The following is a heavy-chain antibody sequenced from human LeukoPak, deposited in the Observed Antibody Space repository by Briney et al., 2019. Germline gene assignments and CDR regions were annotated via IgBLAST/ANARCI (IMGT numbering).Heavy chain of an antibody. CDR1: GYTFTNYG. V-gene: IGHV1-18*01. CDR2: ISGYNGNT. D-gene: IGHD2-2*01. CDR3: VRDHDPNTSWSPFDY. J-gene: IGHJ4*02. Sequence: ASVKVSCKASGYTFTNYGINWVRQAPGQGLEWMGWISGYNGNTNYAQEFQGRVTMTTDTSTSTAYVELRSLRSDDTAVYYCVRDHDPNTSWSPFDYWGQGTLVTVSS.